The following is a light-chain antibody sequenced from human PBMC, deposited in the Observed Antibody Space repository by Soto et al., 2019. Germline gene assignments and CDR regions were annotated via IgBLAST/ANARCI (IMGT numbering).Light chain of an antibody. J-gene: IGLJ1*01. CDR1: SSNIGAGYD. CDR2: GNS. V-gene: IGLV1-40*01. Sequence: QSVLTQPPSVSGAPGQRVTISCTGSSSNIGAGYDVHWYQQLPGTAPKLLIYGNSNRPSGAPDRFSGSKSGTSASLAITGLQAEDEADYYCQSYDSSLSVYYVFGTGTKLTVL. CDR3: QSYDSSLSVYYV.